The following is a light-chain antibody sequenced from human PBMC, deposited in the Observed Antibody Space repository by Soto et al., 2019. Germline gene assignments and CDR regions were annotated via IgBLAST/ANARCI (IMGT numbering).Light chain of an antibody. V-gene: IGLV2-14*01. Sequence: QSVLTQPASVSGSPGQSITISCTGTSSDVGGYNYVSWYQQHPGKAPKLIIYDISNRPSGVSNRFSGSKSGTTASLTISGLQAEDEADYYCSSYTSSSSDVVFGGGTKVTVL. CDR3: SSYTSSSSDVV. CDR2: DIS. J-gene: IGLJ2*01. CDR1: SSDVGGYNY.